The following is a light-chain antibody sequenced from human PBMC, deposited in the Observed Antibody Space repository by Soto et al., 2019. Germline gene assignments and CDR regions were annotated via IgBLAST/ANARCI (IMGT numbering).Light chain of an antibody. Sequence: VLTQSPVTLSLSTGERATLSCRASQSVDSYLAWYQQKPGQAPRLLIYDVSNRATGIPARFSGSGSGTDFTLTISSLEPGDFAVYYCQQRNDWQVTFGQGTRLEIK. V-gene: IGKV3-11*01. J-gene: IGKJ5*01. CDR3: QQRNDWQVT. CDR1: QSVDSY. CDR2: DVS.